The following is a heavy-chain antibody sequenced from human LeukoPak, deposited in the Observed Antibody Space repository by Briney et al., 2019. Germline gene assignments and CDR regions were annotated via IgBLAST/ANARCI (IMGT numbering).Heavy chain of an antibody. CDR2: ISYDGSNK. D-gene: IGHD3-3*01. J-gene: IGHJ4*02. CDR3: AKDHGGADY. Sequence: GGSLRLSCAASGFTMRNHWMSWVRQAPGKGLEWVAVISYDGSNKYYADSVKGRFTISRDNSKNTLYLQMNSLRAEDTAVYYCAKDHGGADYWGQGTLVTVSS. CDR1: GFTMRNHW. V-gene: IGHV3-30*18.